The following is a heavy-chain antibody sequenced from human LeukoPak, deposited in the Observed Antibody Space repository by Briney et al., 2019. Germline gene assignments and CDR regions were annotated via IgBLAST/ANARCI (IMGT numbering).Heavy chain of an antibody. D-gene: IGHD3/OR15-3a*01. CDR3: GKDRTGSWTFDY. J-gene: IGHJ4*02. CDR1: GFTFSGYS. V-gene: IGHV3-30*02. CDR2: ISYDGTIK. Sequence: PGGSLRLSCAVSGFTFSGYSMHWVRQAPGKGLEWVAFISYDGTIKWYGDSVKGRFTISRDNSKNTLYLQMDCLRVEDTAVYYGGKDRTGSWTFDYWGQGTLVTVSS.